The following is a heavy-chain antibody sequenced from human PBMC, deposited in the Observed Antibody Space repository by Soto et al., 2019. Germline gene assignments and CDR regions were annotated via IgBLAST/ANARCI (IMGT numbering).Heavy chain of an antibody. V-gene: IGHV3-15*01. CDR2: IKSKTDGGTT. J-gene: IGHJ4*02. D-gene: IGHD3-3*01. Sequence: EVQLVESGGGLVKPGGSLRLSCAASGFTFSNAWMSWVRQAPGKGLEWVGRIKSKTDGGTTDYAAPVKGRFTISRDDSKNTLYLQMNSLKTEDTAVYYCTTGLRFLEWPEDYWGQGTLVTVSS. CDR3: TTGLRFLEWPEDY. CDR1: GFTFSNAW.